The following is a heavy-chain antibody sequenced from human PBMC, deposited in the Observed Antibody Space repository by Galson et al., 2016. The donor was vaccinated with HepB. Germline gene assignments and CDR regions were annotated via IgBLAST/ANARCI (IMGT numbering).Heavy chain of an antibody. CDR2: INPNNGDT. J-gene: IGHJ6*02. CDR1: GYTFIGYY. D-gene: IGHD5-12*01. CDR3: ASATFGGYDRGGMDV. Sequence: SVKVSCKASGYTFIGYYMQWVRQAPGQGLEWIGRINPNNGDTKYAQKFQGWVTMTRDTSISTAYMELSSLKSDDTAVYYCASATFGGYDRGGMDVWGQGTTVTVSS. V-gene: IGHV1-2*04.